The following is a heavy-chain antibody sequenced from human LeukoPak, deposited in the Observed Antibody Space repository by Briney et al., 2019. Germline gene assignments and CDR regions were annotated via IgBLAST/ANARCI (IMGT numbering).Heavy chain of an antibody. D-gene: IGHD2-21*01. V-gene: IGHV3-23*01. CDR2: ISDSGGYT. CDR3: AKAPVTTCRGAYCYPFDY. CDR1: GLTFRTYA. J-gene: IGHJ4*02. Sequence: GGSLRLSCAASGLTFRTYAMSWVRQAPGKGLEWVSSISDSGGYTFYADSVKGRFTISRDNSKNTVYLQMNRLRPEDAAVYYCAKAPVTTCRGAYCYPFDYWGQGTLVTVSS.